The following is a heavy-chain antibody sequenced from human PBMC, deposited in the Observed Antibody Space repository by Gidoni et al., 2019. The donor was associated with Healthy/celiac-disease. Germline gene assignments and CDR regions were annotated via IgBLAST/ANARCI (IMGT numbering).Heavy chain of an antibody. J-gene: IGHJ3*02. Sequence: EVQLLESGGGLVQPGRSLRLSCTASGFTLGDYAMSWVRQAPGMGLGWVGFIRSKAYGGTTEYAASVKGRFTISRDDSKSIAYLQMNSLKTEDTAVYYCTSPRGYCSGGSCYPDAFDIWGQGTMVTVSS. CDR2: IRSKAYGGTT. D-gene: IGHD2-15*01. V-gene: IGHV3-49*04. CDR3: TSPRGYCSGGSCYPDAFDI. CDR1: GFTLGDYA.